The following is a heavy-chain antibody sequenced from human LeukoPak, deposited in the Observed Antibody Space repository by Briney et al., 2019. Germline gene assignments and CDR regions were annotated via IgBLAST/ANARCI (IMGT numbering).Heavy chain of an antibody. CDR3: ARGLRYCSGGSCYFDAFDI. Sequence: SETLSLTCAVYGGSFSGYYWSWIRQPPGTGLEWIGEINHSGSTNYNPSLKSRVTISVDTSKNQFSLKLSSVTAADTAVYYCARGLRYCSGGSCYFDAFDIWGQGTMVTVSS. V-gene: IGHV4-34*01. CDR2: INHSGST. J-gene: IGHJ3*02. D-gene: IGHD2-15*01. CDR1: GGSFSGYY.